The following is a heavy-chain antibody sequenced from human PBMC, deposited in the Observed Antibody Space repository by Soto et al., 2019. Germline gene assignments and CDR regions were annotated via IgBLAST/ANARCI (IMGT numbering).Heavy chain of an antibody. CDR3: EREWARMTRIGLLPNGGTEV. V-gene: IGHV3-74*01. CDR2: INGDGSET. D-gene: IGHD3-22*01. Sequence: GWSLILSCAASGFTFSTHWMHWVRQAPGKGLVWVSRINGDGSETTYADSVKGRLTISRDNAKNTLYLQMNSLRAEDTAVYYCEREWARMTRIGLLPNGGTEVWGQGTIVTGS. CDR1: GFTFSTHW. J-gene: IGHJ6*02.